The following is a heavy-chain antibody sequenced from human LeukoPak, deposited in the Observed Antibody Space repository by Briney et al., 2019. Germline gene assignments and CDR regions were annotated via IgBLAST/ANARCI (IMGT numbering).Heavy chain of an antibody. D-gene: IGHD2-2*02. CDR1: XXXXXXXX. Sequence: GGSLRLSCAASXXXXXXXXXXXVXXXXXKXXEXVANXKEDGSEIYHVGSVRRRFPISRDNAKNSLSLQMNSLRAEDTAVYYCVRYTRRYPFDYWGQGTLVTVSS. J-gene: IGHJ4*02. V-gene: IGHV3-7*04. CDR3: VRYTRRYPFDY. CDR2: XKEDGSEI.